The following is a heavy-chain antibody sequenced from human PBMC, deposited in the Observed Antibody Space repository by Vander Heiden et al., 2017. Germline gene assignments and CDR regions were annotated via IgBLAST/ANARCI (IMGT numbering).Heavy chain of an antibody. V-gene: IGHV3-30-3*01. CDR3: ARVSDTAIPEGWYFDL. D-gene: IGHD5-18*01. CDR1: GFTFSSYA. J-gene: IGHJ2*01. Sequence: QVQLVESGGGVVQPGRSLRLSCAASGFTFSSYAMHWVRQAPGKGLEWVAVISYDGSNKYYADSVKGRFTISRDNSKNTLYLQMNSLRAEDTAVYYCARVSDTAIPEGWYFDLWGRGTLVTVSS. CDR2: ISYDGSNK.